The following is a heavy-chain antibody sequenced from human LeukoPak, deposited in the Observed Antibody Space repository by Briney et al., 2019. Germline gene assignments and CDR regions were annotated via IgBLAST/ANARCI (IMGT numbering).Heavy chain of an antibody. CDR3: AREGGFYRPLDY. D-gene: IGHD3-3*01. V-gene: IGHV4-4*02. CDR1: GGSAINTNW. Sequence: SETLCLTCGVSGGSAINTNWWTWVRQPPGKGLEWIGEVHLDGRTNYNPSLESRLTMSVDVSENQVSLKLTSVTAADTAVYYCAREGGFYRPLDYSGQGTLVTVSS. J-gene: IGHJ4*02. CDR2: VHLDGRT.